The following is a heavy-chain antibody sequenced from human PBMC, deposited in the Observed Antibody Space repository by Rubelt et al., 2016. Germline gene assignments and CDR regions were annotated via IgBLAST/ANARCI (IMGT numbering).Heavy chain of an antibody. J-gene: IGHJ6*02. CDR2: IYYSGST. CDR1: GGSISSSSYY. D-gene: IGHD6-13*01. V-gene: IGHV4-39*01. Sequence: QVKLQESGPGLVKPSETLSLTCTVSGGSISSSSYYWGWIRQPPGKGLEWIGSIYYSGSTYYNPSLKSRVTISVETSKNQFSLKRSSVTAADTAVYYCARHGRAAARYYVWGQGTTVTVSS. CDR3: ARHGRAAARYYV.